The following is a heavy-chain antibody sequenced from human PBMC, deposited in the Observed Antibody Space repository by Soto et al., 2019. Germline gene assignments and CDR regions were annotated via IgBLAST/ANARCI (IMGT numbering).Heavy chain of an antibody. J-gene: IGHJ4*02. V-gene: IGHV2-26*01. D-gene: IGHD3-10*01. CDR3: VHGTWVVRGIIVFDY. CDR2: IFSNDEK. Sequence: ETLSLTCSVSGASISSYYYTWIRQPPGKALEWLAHIFSNDEKSYSTSLKSRLTISKDTSKSQVVLTMANVDPVDTATYYCVHGTWVVRGIIVFDYWGQGTRVTVSS. CDR1: GASISSYYY.